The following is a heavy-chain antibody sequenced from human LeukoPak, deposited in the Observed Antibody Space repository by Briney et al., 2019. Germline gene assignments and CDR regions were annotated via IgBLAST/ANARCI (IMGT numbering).Heavy chain of an antibody. CDR3: ARGVSRGYYDSSGYWNY. D-gene: IGHD3-22*01. J-gene: IGHJ4*02. CDR1: GFTFSSYA. V-gene: IGHV3-7*01. Sequence: HPGGPLRLSCAASGFTFSSYAMSWVRQAPGKGLEWVANIKQDGSEKYYVDSVKGRFTISRDNAKNSLYLQMNSLRAEDTAVYYCARGVSRGYYDSSGYWNYWGQGTLVTVSS. CDR2: IKQDGSEK.